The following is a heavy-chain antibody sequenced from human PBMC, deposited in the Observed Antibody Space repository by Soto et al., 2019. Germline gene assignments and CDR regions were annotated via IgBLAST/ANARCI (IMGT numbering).Heavy chain of an antibody. J-gene: IGHJ4*02. CDR1: GFTFSNAW. Sequence: EVQLVESGGGLVKPGGSLRLSCAASGFTFSNAWMNWVRQAPGKGLEWVGRIKSKTDGGTTDYAAPVKGRFTISRDDSKNTLYLQMNSLKTEDTAVYYCTTRALVLAYCGGDCLDYFDYWGQGTLVTVSS. V-gene: IGHV3-15*07. CDR2: IKSKTDGGTT. D-gene: IGHD2-21*02. CDR3: TTRALVLAYCGGDCLDYFDY.